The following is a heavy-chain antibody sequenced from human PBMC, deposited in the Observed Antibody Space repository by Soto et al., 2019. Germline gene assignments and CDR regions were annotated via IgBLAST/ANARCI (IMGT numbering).Heavy chain of an antibody. D-gene: IGHD1-1*01. CDR2: ISAHNGNT. V-gene: IGHV1-18*01. CDR1: GYAFTTYG. J-gene: IGHJ4*02. CDR3: ARGRYGDY. Sequence: QVHLVQSGAEVKKPGASVKVSCKGSGYAFTTYGITWVRQAPGQGLEWMGWISAHNGNTNYAQKLQGRVTVTRDTSTSTAYMELSSLRSDDTAVYYCARGRYGDYCGQGPLVTVSS.